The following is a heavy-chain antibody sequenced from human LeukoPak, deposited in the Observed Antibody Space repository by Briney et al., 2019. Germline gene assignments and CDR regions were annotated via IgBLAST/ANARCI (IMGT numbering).Heavy chain of an antibody. CDR3: AKPPSGVAVAGSWYAFDI. CDR1: GFTFSNYY. CDR2: IKQDGSER. Sequence: GGSLRLSCAASGFTFSNYYMSWVRQAPGKGLEWVANIKQDGSERFCGDSVTGRFTISRDNAKKSLYLQMNSLRAEDTAVYYCAKPPSGVAVAGSWYAFDIWGQGTMVTVSS. V-gene: IGHV3-7*03. J-gene: IGHJ3*02. D-gene: IGHD6-19*01.